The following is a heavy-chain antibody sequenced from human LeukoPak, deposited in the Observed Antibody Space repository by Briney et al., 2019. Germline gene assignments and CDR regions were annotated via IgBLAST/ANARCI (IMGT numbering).Heavy chain of an antibody. V-gene: IGHV4-59*12. D-gene: IGHD3-22*01. J-gene: IGHJ4*02. CDR3: ARGPKYYYDSSGYYRFDH. CDR2: IYHSGST. Sequence: PSETLSLTCTVSGGSISSYYWSWIRQPPGKGLEWIGSIYHSGSTYYNPSLKSRVTISVDTSKNQFSLQLSSVTAADTAVYYCARGPKYYYDSSGYYRFDHWGQGTLVTVSS. CDR1: GGSISSYY.